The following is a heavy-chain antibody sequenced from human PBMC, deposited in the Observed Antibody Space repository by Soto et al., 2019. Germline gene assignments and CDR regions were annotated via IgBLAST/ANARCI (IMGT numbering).Heavy chain of an antibody. CDR3: ARERYSGYEGY. CDR2: INHSGST. J-gene: IGHJ4*02. CDR1: GGSFSGYY. Sequence: SETLSLTCAVYGGSFSGYYWSWIRQPPGKGLEWIGEINHSGSTNYNPSLKSRVTISVDTSKNQFSLKLSSVTAADTAVYYCARERYSGYEGYWGQGTLVTVSS. V-gene: IGHV4-34*01. D-gene: IGHD5-12*01.